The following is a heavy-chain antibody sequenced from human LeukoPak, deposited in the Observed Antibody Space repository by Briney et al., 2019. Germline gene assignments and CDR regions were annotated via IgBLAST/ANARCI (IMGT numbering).Heavy chain of an antibody. V-gene: IGHV3-21*01. J-gene: IGHJ4*02. Sequence: GGSLRLSCAASGFTFSSYSMNWVRQAPGKGLEWVSSISSSSSYIYYADSVNGRFTISRDNAKNSLYLQMNSLRAEDTAVYYCASGPADRGGYWGQGTLVTVSS. CDR3: ASGPADRGGY. CDR2: ISSSSSYI. CDR1: GFTFSSYS. D-gene: IGHD1-14*01.